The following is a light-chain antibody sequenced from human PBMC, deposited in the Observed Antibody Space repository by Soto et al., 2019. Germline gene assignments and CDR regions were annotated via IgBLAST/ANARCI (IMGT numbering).Light chain of an antibody. J-gene: IGKJ4*01. CDR3: QQYGSSPAT. CDR1: QSVSSSY. V-gene: IGKV3-20*01. Sequence: EIVLTQSPGTLSLSPGERATLSCRASQSVSSSYLAWYQQKSGQAPRLLIYGASSRATGIPDRFSGSGSGTDFTLTITRLEPEDFAVYYCQQYGSSPATFGGGTKVDIK. CDR2: GAS.